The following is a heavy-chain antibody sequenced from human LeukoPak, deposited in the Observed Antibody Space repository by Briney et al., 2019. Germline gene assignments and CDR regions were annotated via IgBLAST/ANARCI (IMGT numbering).Heavy chain of an antibody. CDR3: ARTGWAWIQLWPPDY. CDR2: IIPIFGTA. J-gene: IGHJ4*02. CDR1: GGTFSSYA. D-gene: IGHD5-18*01. Sequence: ASVKVSCKASGGTFSSYAISWVRQAPGQGLEWMGGIIPIFGTANYAQKFQGRVTITADESTSTAYMELSSLRSEDTAVYYCARTGWAWIQLWPPDYWGQGTLVTVSS. V-gene: IGHV1-69*01.